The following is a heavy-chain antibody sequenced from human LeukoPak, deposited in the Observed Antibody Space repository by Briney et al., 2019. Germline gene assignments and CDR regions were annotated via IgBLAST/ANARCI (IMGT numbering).Heavy chain of an antibody. Sequence: GGSLRLSCEASGFTFSSFGIHWVRQAPGKGLEWLAFIRYDGSNKYYADSVKGRFTISRDNSKHTAYLQMNSLRAEDTAVYYCAKDQYSSSWYYDYWGQGTLVTVSS. D-gene: IGHD6-13*01. CDR1: GFTFSSFG. CDR3: AKDQYSSSWYYDY. J-gene: IGHJ4*02. CDR2: IRYDGSNK. V-gene: IGHV3-30*02.